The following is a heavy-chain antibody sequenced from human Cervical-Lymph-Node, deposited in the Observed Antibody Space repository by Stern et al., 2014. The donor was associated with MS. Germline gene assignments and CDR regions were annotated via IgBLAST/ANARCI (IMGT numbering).Heavy chain of an antibody. CDR3: ARNAYGDLSYWYFDL. CDR1: GFTFTTYW. J-gene: IGHJ2*01. Sequence: QHVVSGGGLVQPWGSPRLSFAASGFTFTTYWLSSIRPPPVNGLESVAHIKQDGSEEYYVDSEKGRFTISRDDAKTSLYLQMDSLRAEDTAVYYCARNAYGDLSYWYFDLWGRGTLVTVSS. D-gene: IGHD4-17*01. CDR2: IKQDGSEE. V-gene: IGHV3-7*01.